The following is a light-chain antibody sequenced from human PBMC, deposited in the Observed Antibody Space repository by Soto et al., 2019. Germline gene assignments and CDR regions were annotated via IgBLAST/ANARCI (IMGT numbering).Light chain of an antibody. V-gene: IGKV1-5*01. CDR1: QSISVY. Sequence: DIPMTQSPSTLSASVGDRVTITRRASQSISVYLAWYQQRPREAPKLLIYGGSSLESGVPSRFSGSGSGTEFTLTISSLQPTDFATYYCHQYATSSPTFGQGTKLEI. J-gene: IGKJ2*01. CDR2: GGS. CDR3: HQYATSSPT.